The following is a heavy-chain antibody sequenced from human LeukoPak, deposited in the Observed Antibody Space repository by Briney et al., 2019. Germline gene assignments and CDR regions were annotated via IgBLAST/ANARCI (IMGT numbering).Heavy chain of an antibody. D-gene: IGHD3-10*01. Sequence: GGSLRLSCAASGFTYSSYWMHWVRQAPGKGLEWVSVIYSGGSTYYADSVKGRFTISRDNSRNTMYLQMDSLRAEDTAVYYCAKEYDSGGYGANFDYWGQGTLVTVSS. CDR2: IYSGGST. V-gene: IGHV3-NL1*01. CDR3: AKEYDSGGYGANFDY. CDR1: GFTYSSYW. J-gene: IGHJ4*02.